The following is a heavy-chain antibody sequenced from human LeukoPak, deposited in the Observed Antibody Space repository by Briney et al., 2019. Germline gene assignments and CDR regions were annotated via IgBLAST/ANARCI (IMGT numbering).Heavy chain of an antibody. CDR2: ISSSSSYI. CDR1: GFTFSSYS. J-gene: IGHJ4*02. CDR3: AGDFGFGYDYGDYVTIGSY. Sequence: PGGSLRLSCAASGFTFSSYSMNWVRQAPGKGLEWVSSISSSSSYIYYADSVKGRFTISRDNAKNSLYLQMNSLRAEDTAVYYCAGDFGFGYDYGDYVTIGSYWGQGTLVTVSS. D-gene: IGHD4-17*01. V-gene: IGHV3-21*01.